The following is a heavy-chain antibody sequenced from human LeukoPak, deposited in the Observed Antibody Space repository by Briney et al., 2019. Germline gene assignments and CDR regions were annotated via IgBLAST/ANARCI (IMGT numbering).Heavy chain of an antibody. CDR3: AGDQATLSSSWRRYSFDY. V-gene: IGHV3-21*01. D-gene: IGHD6-13*01. CDR1: GFTFSSYA. CDR2: ISSSSSYI. J-gene: IGHJ4*02. Sequence: GGSLRLSCAASGFTFSSYAMSWVRQAPGKGLEWVSSISSSSSYIYYADSVKGRFTISRDNAKNSLYLQMNSLRAEDTAVYYCAGDQATLSSSWRRYSFDYWGQGTLVTVSS.